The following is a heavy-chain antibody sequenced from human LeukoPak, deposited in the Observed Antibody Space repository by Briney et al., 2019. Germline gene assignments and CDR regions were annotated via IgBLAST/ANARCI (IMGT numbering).Heavy chain of an antibody. CDR2: FDPEDGET. D-gene: IGHD6-6*01. Sequence: ASVKVSCKVSGYTLTELSMHWVRQAPGKGLEWMGGFDPEDGETIYAQKFQGRVTMTEDTSTDTAYMELSSLRSEDTAVYYCATVFKGSLYEQLSPFDYWGQGTLVTVSS. CDR3: ATVFKGSLYEQLSPFDY. CDR1: GYTLTELS. J-gene: IGHJ4*02. V-gene: IGHV1-24*01.